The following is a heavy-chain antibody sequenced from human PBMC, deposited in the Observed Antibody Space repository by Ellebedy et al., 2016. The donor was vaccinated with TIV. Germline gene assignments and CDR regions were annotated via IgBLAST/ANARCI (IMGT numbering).Heavy chain of an antibody. CDR1: GYRFTSSW. J-gene: IGHJ4*02. Sequence: GESLKISCKVSGYRFTSSWVAWVRQMPGKGLEWMGIIYPGDSDTRYSPSFQSQVTISADKSISTAYLQWSSLKASDSAIYYCARWGGVATIPFDYWGQGTLVTVSS. V-gene: IGHV5-51*01. D-gene: IGHD5-24*01. CDR2: IYPGDSDT. CDR3: ARWGGVATIPFDY.